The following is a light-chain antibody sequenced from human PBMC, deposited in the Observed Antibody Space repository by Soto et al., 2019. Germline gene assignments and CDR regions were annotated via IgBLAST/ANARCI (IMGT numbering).Light chain of an antibody. CDR3: CSYAGSDTWV. CDR2: EVV. J-gene: IGLJ3*02. Sequence: QSALTQPASMSGSPGQSITISCTGTSSDVGSYNFVSWYQQYPGRAPKLLIYEVVKRPSGVSYRFSGSKSGNTASLTISGLQAEDEGDYSCCSYAGSDTWVFGGGTEVTVL. CDR1: SSDVGSYNF. V-gene: IGLV2-23*02.